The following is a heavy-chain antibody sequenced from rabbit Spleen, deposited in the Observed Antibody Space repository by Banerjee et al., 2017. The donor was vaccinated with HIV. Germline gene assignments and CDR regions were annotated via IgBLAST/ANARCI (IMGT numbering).Heavy chain of an antibody. J-gene: IGHJ6*01. V-gene: IGHV1S40*01. CDR3: ARDTGSSFSSYGMDL. Sequence: QSLEESGGGLVKPGGALTLTCTVSGFSFSSNWICWVRQAPGKGLEWIACIDTGSSGFTYFATWAKGRFTCSKTSSTTVTLQMTRLTAADTATYFCARDTGSSFSSYGMDLWGQGTLVTVS. CDR1: GFSFSSNW. D-gene: IGHD8-1*01. CDR2: IDTGSSGFT.